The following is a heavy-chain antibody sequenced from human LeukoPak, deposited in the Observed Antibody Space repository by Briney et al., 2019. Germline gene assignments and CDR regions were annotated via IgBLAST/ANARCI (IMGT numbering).Heavy chain of an antibody. J-gene: IGHJ3*01. CDR3: ARDTSPYCGDDCYFDAFDL. Sequence: GGSLRLSCVASEFTFGRYWMTWVRQAPGKGLEWVANINQDGRKEHYVDSAKGRFTISRDNAKNFLYLQMNSLRAEDTAVYFCARDTSPYCGDDCYFDAFDLWGQGTMVTVSS. V-gene: IGHV3-7*03. CDR2: INQDGRKE. CDR1: EFTFGRYW. D-gene: IGHD2-21*02.